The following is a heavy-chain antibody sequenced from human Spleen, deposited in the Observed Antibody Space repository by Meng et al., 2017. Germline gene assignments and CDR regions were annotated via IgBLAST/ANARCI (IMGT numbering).Heavy chain of an antibody. CDR2: MNPNSGNT. V-gene: IGHV1-8*03. Sequence: QGQLGLSGVEVKKPGASVKVYCKASGYTFTSYDINWVRQATGTGLEWMGWMNPNSGNTGYAQKFQGRVTITRNTSISTAYMELSSLRSEDTAVYYCARGSNYYDSSGYSGFDPWGQGTLVTVSS. D-gene: IGHD3-22*01. CDR1: GYTFTSYD. J-gene: IGHJ5*02. CDR3: ARGSNYYDSSGYSGFDP.